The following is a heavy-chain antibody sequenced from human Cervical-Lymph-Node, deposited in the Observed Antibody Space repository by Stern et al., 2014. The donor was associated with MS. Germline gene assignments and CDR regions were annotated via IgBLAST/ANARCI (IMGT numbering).Heavy chain of an antibody. Sequence: VPLVESGGGVIQPGGSLRLSCTSSGFTVSRDYMPWVRQAPRKGLDWDSHITNVASTFYTDTVKGRFTISRDDSKNTVYLHMTSLRAEDTAMYYCARDTSSPERSDWWGQGTLVTVSS. V-gene: IGHV3-53*01. CDR3: ARDTSSPERSDW. J-gene: IGHJ4*02. CDR1: GFTVSRDY. CDR2: ITNVAST. D-gene: IGHD1-1*01.